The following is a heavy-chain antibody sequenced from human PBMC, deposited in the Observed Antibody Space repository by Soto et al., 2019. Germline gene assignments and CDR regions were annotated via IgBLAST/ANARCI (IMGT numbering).Heavy chain of an antibody. V-gene: IGHV3-23*01. CDR2: ISGSGGST. D-gene: IGHD6-19*01. J-gene: IGHJ4*02. Sequence: GGSLRLSCAASVFTFSSYAMSWVRQAPGKGLDWVSAISGSGGSTYYADSVKGRFTISRDNSKNALYLQMNSLRAEDTAVYYCAKDHGIAVTHSAFDYWGQGTLVTAPQ. CDR1: VFTFSSYA. CDR3: AKDHGIAVTHSAFDY.